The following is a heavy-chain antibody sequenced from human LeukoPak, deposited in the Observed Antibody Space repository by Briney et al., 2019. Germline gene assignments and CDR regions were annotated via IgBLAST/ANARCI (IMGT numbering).Heavy chain of an antibody. J-gene: IGHJ4*02. CDR3: ARSPSTIGWNWGYYFDF. D-gene: IGHD1-7*01. CDR1: GAAISDYF. CDR2: ISTTGST. Sequence: SETLSFTCTVSGAAISDYFWSWIRQPAGKDLEWIGRISTTGSTYFNPSLQSRVRMSVDSSKTHFSLRLSSVTAADTAVYYCARSPSTIGWNWGYYFDFWGQGHLVTVSS. V-gene: IGHV4-4*07.